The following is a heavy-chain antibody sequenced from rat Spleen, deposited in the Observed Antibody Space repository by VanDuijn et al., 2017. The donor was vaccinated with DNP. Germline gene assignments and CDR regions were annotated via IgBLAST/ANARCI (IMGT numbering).Heavy chain of an antibody. D-gene: IGHD1-3*01. CDR3: TRWGYGSFDY. Sequence: QVQLKESGPGLVQPSQTLSLTCTVSGFSLTSYGVSWVRPPPGKGLEWIAAISSGGSTYYNSAFKSRLRISRDTSKSQVFLKMNSLQTEDTAIYFCTRWGYGSFDYWGQGVMVTVSS. V-gene: IGHV2S12*01. CDR2: ISSGGST. J-gene: IGHJ2*01. CDR1: GFSLTSYG.